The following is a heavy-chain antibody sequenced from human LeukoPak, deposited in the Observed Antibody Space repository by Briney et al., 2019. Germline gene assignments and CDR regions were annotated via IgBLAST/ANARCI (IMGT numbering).Heavy chain of an antibody. J-gene: IGHJ4*02. CDR3: ARGLITTSGYSYAFDY. Sequence: GGSLRLSCAVSGLTVSTNYMRWVRQAPGKGLEWVLVINSGGSASYADSEKSRSTISRDNSKNTLYLQMNSLRADDTAVYYCARGLITTSGYSYAFDYWGQGTLVTVSS. V-gene: IGHV3-66*01. CDR1: GLTVSTNY. CDR2: INSGGSA. D-gene: IGHD3-22*01.